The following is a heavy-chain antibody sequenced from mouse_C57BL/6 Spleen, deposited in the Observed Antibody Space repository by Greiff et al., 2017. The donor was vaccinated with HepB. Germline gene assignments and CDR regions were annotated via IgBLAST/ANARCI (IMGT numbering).Heavy chain of an antibody. CDR2: IYPRSGNT. D-gene: IGHD1-1*01. Sequence: QVQLKESGAELARPGASVKLSCKASGYTFTSYGISWVKQRTGQGLEWIGEIYPRSGNTYYNEKFKGKATLTADKSSSTAYMELRSLTSEDSAVYFCGGPYYYWGTGTTVTVSS. CDR1: GYTFTSYG. V-gene: IGHV1-81*01. CDR3: GGPYYY. J-gene: IGHJ1*03.